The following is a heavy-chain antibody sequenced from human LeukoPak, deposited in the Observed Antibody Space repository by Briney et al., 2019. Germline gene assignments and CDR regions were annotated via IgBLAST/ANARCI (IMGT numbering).Heavy chain of an antibody. CDR2: TYYRSKWYN. J-gene: IGHJ4*02. V-gene: IGHV6-1*01. D-gene: IGHD3-9*01. CDR3: ARHVKSYYDILTGYYPGGNFDY. Sequence: SQTLSLTCAISGDSVSSNSATWTWIRQSPSRGLEWLGRTYYRSKWYNDYTISVKSRITINPDTSKNQFSLQLNSVTPEDTAVYYCARHVKSYYDILTGYYPGGNFDYWGQGTLVTVSS. CDR1: GDSVSSNSAT.